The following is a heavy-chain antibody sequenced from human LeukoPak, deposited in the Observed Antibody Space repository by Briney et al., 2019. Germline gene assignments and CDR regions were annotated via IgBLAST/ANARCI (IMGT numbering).Heavy chain of an antibody. CDR1: GFTFSSYW. D-gene: IGHD4-17*01. J-gene: IGHJ6*02. CDR2: INGDGSST. CDR3: ARVRYDYYGMDV. V-gene: IGHV3-74*01. Sequence: PGGSLRLSCAASGFTFSSYWMHWVRQAPGKGLVWASRINGDGSSTSYADSVKGQFTISRDNAKNTLYLQMNSLRAEDTAVYYCARVRYDYYGMDVWGQGTTVTVSS.